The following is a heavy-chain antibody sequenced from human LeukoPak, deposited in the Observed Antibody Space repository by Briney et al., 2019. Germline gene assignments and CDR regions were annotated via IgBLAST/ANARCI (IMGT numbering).Heavy chain of an antibody. CDR2: IYYSGST. Sequence: SETLSLTCTVSGGSIRSGGYSWSWIRQHPGKGLEWIGYIYYSGSTYYNPSLKSRVTISVDTSKNQFSLKLSSVTAADTAVYYCARGSSWGSGAGMDVWGQGTTVTVSS. CDR3: ARGSSWGSGAGMDV. CDR1: GGSIRSGGYS. V-gene: IGHV4-31*03. J-gene: IGHJ6*02. D-gene: IGHD7-27*01.